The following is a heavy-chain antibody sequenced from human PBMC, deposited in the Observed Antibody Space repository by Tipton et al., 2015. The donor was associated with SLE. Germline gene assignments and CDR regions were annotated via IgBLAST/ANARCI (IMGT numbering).Heavy chain of an antibody. CDR1: GGSFSGYY. D-gene: IGHD6-25*01. V-gene: IGHV4-59*10. Sequence: TLSLTCAVYGGSFSGYYWSWIRQPAGKGLEWIGRIYTSGSTNYNLSLKIRVTISVDMSKNQFSLKLSSVTAADTAVYYCARALSSGGGFDYWGQGTLVTVSS. CDR3: ARALSSGGGFDY. J-gene: IGHJ4*02. CDR2: IYTSGST.